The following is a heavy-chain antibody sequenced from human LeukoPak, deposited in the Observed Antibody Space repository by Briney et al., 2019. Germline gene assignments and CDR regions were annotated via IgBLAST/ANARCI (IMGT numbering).Heavy chain of an antibody. Sequence: EKVSRKASVYTFTRHCISWVRQAPGQRGLWMGWISAYNANTEYAKKFQGRVTMTTHTSTSTAYTELRSLGSDDTAVYYCARDTMVTSNWFDPWGQGTLVTASS. D-gene: IGHD4-17*01. V-gene: IGHV1-18*01. CDR2: ISAYNANT. CDR3: ARDTMVTSNWFDP. CDR1: VYTFTRHC. J-gene: IGHJ5*02.